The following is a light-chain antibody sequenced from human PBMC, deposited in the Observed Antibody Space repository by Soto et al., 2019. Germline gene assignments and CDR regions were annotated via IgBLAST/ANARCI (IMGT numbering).Light chain of an antibody. Sequence: EIVVTQSPGTLSLSPGERATLSCRASHSVSSSYLAWYQQKPGQAPRLLIYGASSRATGIPDRFSGSGSGTDFTLTISRLEPEDFAVYYCQQYGISRTFGQGTKVDIK. V-gene: IGKV3-20*01. CDR1: HSVSSSY. CDR2: GAS. J-gene: IGKJ1*01. CDR3: QQYGISRT.